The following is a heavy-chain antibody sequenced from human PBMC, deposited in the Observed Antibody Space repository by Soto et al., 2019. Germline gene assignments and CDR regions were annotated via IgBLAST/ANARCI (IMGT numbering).Heavy chain of an antibody. J-gene: IGHJ6*03. Sequence: SETLSLTCTVSGGSISSYYWSWIRQPPGKGLEWIGYIYYSGSTNYNPSLKSRVTISVDTSKNQFSLKLSSVTAADTAVYYCARRVVVPAAMRYYYYYYMDVWGKGTTVTVSS. CDR2: IYYSGST. V-gene: IGHV4-59*08. CDR1: GGSISSYY. CDR3: ARRVVVPAAMRYYYYYYMDV. D-gene: IGHD2-2*01.